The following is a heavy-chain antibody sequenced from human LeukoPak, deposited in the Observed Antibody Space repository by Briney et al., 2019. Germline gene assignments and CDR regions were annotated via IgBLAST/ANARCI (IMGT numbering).Heavy chain of an antibody. CDR1: GGSISSYY. Sequence: SETLSLTCTVSGGSISSYYWSWIRQPPGKGLEWIGYIYYSGSTNYNPSLKSRVTISVDTSENQFSLRLSSVTAADTAVYYCARGVRELRPIQYYMDVWGKGTTVTVSS. D-gene: IGHD1-7*01. CDR3: ARGVRELRPIQYYMDV. CDR2: IYYSGST. J-gene: IGHJ6*03. V-gene: IGHV4-59*08.